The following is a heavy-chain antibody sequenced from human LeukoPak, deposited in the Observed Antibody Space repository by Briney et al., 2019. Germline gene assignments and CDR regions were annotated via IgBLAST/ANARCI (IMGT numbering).Heavy chain of an antibody. CDR3: ARERSNGPTVIDY. D-gene: IGHD4-17*01. CDR1: GYSISSGYY. Sequence: PSETLSLTCTVSGYSISSGYYWGWIRQPPGKGLEWIGSIYHSGSTYYNPSLKSRVTISVDTSKNQFSLKLSSVTAADTAVYYCARERSNGPTVIDYWGQGTLVTVSS. V-gene: IGHV4-38-2*02. J-gene: IGHJ4*02. CDR2: IYHSGST.